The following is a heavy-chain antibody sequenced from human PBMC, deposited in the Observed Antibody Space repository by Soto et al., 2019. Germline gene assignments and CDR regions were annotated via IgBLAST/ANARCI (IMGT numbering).Heavy chain of an antibody. D-gene: IGHD6-19*01. CDR3: ERMYSSGSGWFHP. CDR1: GDCIGAGAYY. CDR2: FYSSGSI. J-gene: IGHJ5*02. V-gene: IGHV4-31*10. Sequence: TSETLSLTCFVSGDCIGAGAYYGSWIPHHPGKGLEWIGSFYSSGSIIYNPSLRSRVSITGDMSTNQFSRGPTSVTDADTARYYCERMYSSGSGWFHPWGQGTLVTVSS.